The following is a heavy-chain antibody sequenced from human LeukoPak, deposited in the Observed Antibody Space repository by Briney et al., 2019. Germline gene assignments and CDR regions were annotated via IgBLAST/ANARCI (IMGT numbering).Heavy chain of an antibody. Sequence: SETLSLTCTVPGGSIRSYYWSWIRQPPGKGLEWIGYMSYSASTDYNPSLKSRVTISLDTSKNQFSLKLSSVTAADTAVYYCARHGGSYSFDYWGQGTLVTVSS. CDR2: MSYSAST. D-gene: IGHD1-26*01. J-gene: IGHJ4*02. CDR3: ARHGGSYSFDY. V-gene: IGHV4-59*08. CDR1: GGSIRSYY.